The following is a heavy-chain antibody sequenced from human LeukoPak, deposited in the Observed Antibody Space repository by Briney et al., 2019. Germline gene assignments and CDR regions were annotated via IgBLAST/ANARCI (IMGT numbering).Heavy chain of an antibody. Sequence: SETLSLTCTVSGGSISSSSYYWGWIRQPPGKGLEWIGSIYYSGSTYYNPSLKSRVTISVDTSKNQISLKLSSVTAAETAVYYCARHPIPSDYGSKAAHFDYWGQGTLVTVSS. D-gene: IGHD4-23*01. J-gene: IGHJ4*02. CDR2: IYYSGST. V-gene: IGHV4-39*01. CDR3: ARHPIPSDYGSKAAHFDY. CDR1: GGSISSSSYY.